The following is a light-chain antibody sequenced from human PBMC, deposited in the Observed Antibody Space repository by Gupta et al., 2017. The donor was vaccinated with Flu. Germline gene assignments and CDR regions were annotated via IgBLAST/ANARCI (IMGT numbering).Light chain of an antibody. CDR1: NLGDKY. J-gene: IGLJ1*01. CDR2: QDN. CDR3: QAWDTSTYYV. Sequence: SYDLTQPPSVSVSPRQTASITCSGDNLGDKYVCWYQQKPGQSPVLVIYQDNKRPSGIPGRFSGSNSGNTATLTISGTQAMDEADYYCQAWDTSTYYVFGTGTKVTVL. V-gene: IGLV3-1*01.